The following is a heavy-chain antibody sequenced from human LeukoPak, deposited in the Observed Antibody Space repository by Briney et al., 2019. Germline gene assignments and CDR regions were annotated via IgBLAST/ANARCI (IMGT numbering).Heavy chain of an antibody. J-gene: IGHJ4*02. CDR1: GFSVSRYY. CDR2: LYSGGNT. Sequence: GGSLRLSCAVSGFSVSRYYISWVRQAPGKGLQWVSILYSGGNTYYAGSVKGRFTISRDSSKNTLYLQMNSLRPEDSAVYYCARDGRGYMLDFWGQGTLVTVSS. V-gene: IGHV3-53*01. CDR3: ARDGRGYMLDF. D-gene: IGHD5-12*01.